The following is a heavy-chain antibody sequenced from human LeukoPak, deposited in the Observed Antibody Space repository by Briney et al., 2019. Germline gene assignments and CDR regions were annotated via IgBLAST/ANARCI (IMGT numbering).Heavy chain of an antibody. Sequence: GGSLRLSCAASGFTVSSNYMSWVRQAPGKGLEWVSVIYSGGSTYYADSVKGQFTISRDNSKNTLYLQMNSLRAEDTAVYYCAKIRLSVVVAAIYYFDYWGQGTLVTVSS. CDR3: AKIRLSVVVAAIYYFDY. CDR1: GFTVSSNY. CDR2: IYSGGST. D-gene: IGHD2-15*01. V-gene: IGHV3-53*01. J-gene: IGHJ4*02.